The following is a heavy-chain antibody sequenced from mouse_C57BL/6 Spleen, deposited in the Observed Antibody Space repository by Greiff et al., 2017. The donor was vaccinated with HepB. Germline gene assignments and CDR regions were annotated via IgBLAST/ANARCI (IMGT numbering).Heavy chain of an antibody. J-gene: IGHJ2*01. CDR3: ARSSLPPYFDY. D-gene: IGHD5-5*01. Sequence: QVQLQQSGAELVKPGASVKISCKASGYAFSSYWMNWVKQRPGKGLEWIGQIYPGDGDTNYNGKFKGKATLTADKSSSTAYMQLSSLTSADSAVYFCARSSLPPYFDYWGQGTTLTVSS. CDR1: GYAFSSYW. V-gene: IGHV1-80*01. CDR2: IYPGDGDT.